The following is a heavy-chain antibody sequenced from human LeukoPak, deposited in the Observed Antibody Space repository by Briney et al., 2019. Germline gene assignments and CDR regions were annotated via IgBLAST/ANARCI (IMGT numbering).Heavy chain of an antibody. CDR1: GGSFSGYY. CDR2: INHSGST. D-gene: IGHD4-17*01. V-gene: IGHV4-34*01. Sequence: SETLSLTCAVYGGSFSGYYWSWIRQPPGKGLEWIGEINHSGSTNYNPSLKSRVTISVDTSKNQFSLKLSSVTAAGTAVYYCARALWDYGDYVSVYWGQGTLVTVSS. J-gene: IGHJ4*02. CDR3: ARALWDYGDYVSVY.